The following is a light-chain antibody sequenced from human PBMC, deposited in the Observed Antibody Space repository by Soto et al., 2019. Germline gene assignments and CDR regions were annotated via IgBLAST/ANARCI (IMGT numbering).Light chain of an antibody. CDR2: XAS. CDR1: QSFSSD. CDR3: QHRRKWRTALT. V-gene: IGKV3-11*01. J-gene: IGKJ5*01. Sequence: VTHSAAALSLPPGESATLSCRASQSFSSDFFWYQAKPGQAHRILIXXASXRATEIPASFSGSGSGTDFNLTISSLELEHFAVAYCQHRRKWRTALTFGQGTRMEIK.